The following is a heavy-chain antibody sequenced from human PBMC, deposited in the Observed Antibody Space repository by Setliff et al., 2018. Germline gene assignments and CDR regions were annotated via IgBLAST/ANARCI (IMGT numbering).Heavy chain of an antibody. CDR3: ARDVFPYHYEGAFDI. D-gene: IGHD3-22*01. CDR2: INPSSGRT. CDR1: GYTFTSHY. Sequence: ASVKVSCKASGYTFTSHYMHWVRQAPGLGLEWMGTINPSSGRTSYAQKFQGRVTMTRDTSTSTVYMDMSSPRSVDTAVYYCARDVFPYHYEGAFDIWGQGTMVTVSS. V-gene: IGHV1-46*01. J-gene: IGHJ3*02.